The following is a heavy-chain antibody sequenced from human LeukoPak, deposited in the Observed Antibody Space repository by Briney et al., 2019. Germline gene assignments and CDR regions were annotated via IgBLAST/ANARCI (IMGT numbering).Heavy chain of an antibody. Sequence: GGSLRLSCAASGFTFSDYYMSWIRQAPGKGLEWVSYISSSSSYTNYVDSVKGRFTISRDNAKNSLYLQMNSLRAEDTAVYYCARDLDDSSGYYLSNAFDIWGQGTMVTVSS. CDR3: ARDLDDSSGYYLSNAFDI. CDR2: ISSSSSYT. J-gene: IGHJ3*02. V-gene: IGHV3-11*05. D-gene: IGHD3-22*01. CDR1: GFTFSDYY.